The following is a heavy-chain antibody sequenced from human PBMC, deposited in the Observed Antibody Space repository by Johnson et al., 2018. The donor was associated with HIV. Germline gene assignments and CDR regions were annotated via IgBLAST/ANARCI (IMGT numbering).Heavy chain of an antibody. Sequence: MHLVESGGGVVQPGRSLSLSCAASGFTFSSYAMYWVRQAPGKGLEWVSVIYSGGSTYYADSVKGRFTISRDNSKNTLYLQMNSLRAEDTAVYYCARDHLRRSHAFDIWGQGTMVTVSS. CDR3: ARDHLRRSHAFDI. J-gene: IGHJ3*02. CDR2: IYSGGST. CDR1: GFTFSSYA. D-gene: IGHD2-15*01. V-gene: IGHV3-66*01.